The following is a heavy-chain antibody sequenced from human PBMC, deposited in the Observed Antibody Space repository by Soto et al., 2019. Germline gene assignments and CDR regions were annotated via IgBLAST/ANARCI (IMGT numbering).Heavy chain of an antibody. CDR3: ARSPYDSSGYYRDAFDI. Sequence: GGSLRLSCAASGFTVSSNYMSWVRQAPGKGLEWVSVIYSGGSTYYADSVKGRFTISRDNSKNTLYLQMSSLRAEDTAVYYCARSPYDSSGYYRDAFDIWGQATMVT. CDR1: GFTVSSNY. D-gene: IGHD3-22*01. J-gene: IGHJ3*02. CDR2: IYSGGST. V-gene: IGHV3-53*01.